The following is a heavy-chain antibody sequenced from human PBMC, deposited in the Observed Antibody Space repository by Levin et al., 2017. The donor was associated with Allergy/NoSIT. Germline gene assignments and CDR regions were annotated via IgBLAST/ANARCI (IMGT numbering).Heavy chain of an antibody. D-gene: IGHD6-19*01. CDR2: IYYSGST. Sequence: SETLSLTCTVSGGSISSGGYYWSWIRQHPGKGLEWIGYIYYSGSTYYNPSLKSRVTISVDTSKNQFSLKLSSVTAADTAVYYCARDRAYSSGWYYFDYWGQGTLVTVSS. CDR3: ARDRAYSSGWYYFDY. J-gene: IGHJ4*02. V-gene: IGHV4-31*03. CDR1: GGSISSGGYY.